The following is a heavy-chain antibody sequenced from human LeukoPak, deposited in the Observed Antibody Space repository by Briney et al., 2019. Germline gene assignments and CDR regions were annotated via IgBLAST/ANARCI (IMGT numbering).Heavy chain of an antibody. CDR1: GFTFSSSA. Sequence: PGGSLRLSCAASGFTFSSSAMSWVRQAPGKGLEWVSAISGSGGRTYYADSVKGRFTISRDNSKSTLYLQMNSLKTEDTAIYYCSTVFILSGGNYQHYFDYWGQGTLVTVSS. J-gene: IGHJ4*02. V-gene: IGHV3-23*01. CDR3: STVFILSGGNYQHYFDY. D-gene: IGHD1-26*01. CDR2: ISGSGGRT.